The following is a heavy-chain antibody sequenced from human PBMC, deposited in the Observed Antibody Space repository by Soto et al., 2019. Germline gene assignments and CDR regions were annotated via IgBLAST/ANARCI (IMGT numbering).Heavy chain of an antibody. J-gene: IGHJ4*02. CDR2: IYYSGST. CDR1: GGSISSYY. Sequence: QVQLQESGPGLVKPSETLSLTCTVSGGSISSYYRSWILQPPGKGLEWIGYIYYSGSTNYNPSLKSRVTISVDTSKNQFSLKLSSVTAADTAVYYCARSYSSSWYWTFDYWGQGTLVTVSS. D-gene: IGHD6-13*01. CDR3: ARSYSSSWYWTFDY. V-gene: IGHV4-59*01.